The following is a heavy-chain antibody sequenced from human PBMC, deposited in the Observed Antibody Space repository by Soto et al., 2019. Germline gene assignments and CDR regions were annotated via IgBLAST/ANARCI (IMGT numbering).Heavy chain of an antibody. J-gene: IGHJ6*02. CDR3: AREMEDILTGYYRDYGMDV. CDR2: IIPIFGTA. CDR1: GGTFSSYA. V-gene: IGHV1-69*01. Sequence: QVQLVQSGAEVKKPGSSVKVSCKASGGTFSSYAISWVRQAPGQGLEWMGGIIPIFGTANYAQKFQGRVTITADESTSTAYMELSSLRSEDTAVYYCAREMEDILTGYYRDYGMDVWGQGTTVTVSS. D-gene: IGHD3-9*01.